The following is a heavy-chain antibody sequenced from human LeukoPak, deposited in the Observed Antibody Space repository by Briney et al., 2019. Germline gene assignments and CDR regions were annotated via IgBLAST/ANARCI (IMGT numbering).Heavy chain of an antibody. J-gene: IGHJ6*03. D-gene: IGHD7-27*01. V-gene: IGHV3-23*01. CDR2: ISGSGGST. CDR1: GFTFSSYA. CDR3: AKGPGLYYYYYYMDV. Sequence: GGSLRLSCAASGFTFSSYAMSWVRQAPGKGLEWVSAISGSGGSTYYADSVKGRFTISGDNSKNTLYLQMNSLRAEDTAVYYCAKGPGLYYYYYYMDVWGKGTTVTVSS.